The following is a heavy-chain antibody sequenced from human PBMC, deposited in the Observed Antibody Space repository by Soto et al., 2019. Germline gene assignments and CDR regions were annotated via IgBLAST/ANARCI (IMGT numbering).Heavy chain of an antibody. D-gene: IGHD6-19*01. CDR1: GGTFSSYA. CDR2: INPNSGGT. CDR3: ARDSSDPSFRFDY. V-gene: IGHV1-2*04. J-gene: IGHJ4*02. Sequence: GASVKVSCKASGGTFSSYAISWVRQAPGQGLEWMGWINPNSGGTNYAQKFQGWVTMTRDTSISTAYMELSRLRSDDTAVYYCARDSSDPSFRFDYWGQGTLVTVSS.